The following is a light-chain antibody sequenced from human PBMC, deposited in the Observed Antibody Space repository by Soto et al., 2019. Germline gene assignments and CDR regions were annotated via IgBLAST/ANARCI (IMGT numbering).Light chain of an antibody. Sequence: DIVMTQSPDSLAVSLGERATINCKSSPSVLYSSNNKNYLAWYQQKPGQPPKALIYWASTRESGVPDRFSGSRSGTDFTLTISSLQAEDVAVYYCQQYYTTPWTFGQGTKVEIK. V-gene: IGKV4-1*01. CDR1: PSVLYSSNNKNY. CDR2: WAS. CDR3: QQYYTTPWT. J-gene: IGKJ1*01.